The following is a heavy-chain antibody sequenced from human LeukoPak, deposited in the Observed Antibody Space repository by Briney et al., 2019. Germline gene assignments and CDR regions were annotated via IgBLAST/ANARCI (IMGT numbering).Heavy chain of an antibody. J-gene: IGHJ2*01. CDR1: GFTFTSYD. Sequence: GASVKVSCKASGFTFTSYDFNWVRQATGQGLEWMGWMNPNSGNTGYAQKFQGRVTMTRDTSTSTVYMELSSLRSEDTAVYYCARDPYGDYWYFDLWGRGTLVTVSS. D-gene: IGHD4-17*01. CDR2: MNPNSGNT. V-gene: IGHV1-8*01. CDR3: ARDPYGDYWYFDL.